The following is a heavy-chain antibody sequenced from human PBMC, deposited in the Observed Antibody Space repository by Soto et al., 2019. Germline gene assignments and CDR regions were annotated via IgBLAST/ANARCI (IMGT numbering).Heavy chain of an antibody. V-gene: IGHV3-30*18. J-gene: IGHJ4*02. Sequence: QVQLVESGGGVVQPGGSLRLSCAASGFIFSSYGMHWVRQAPGKGLEWVAVVSYDGSNKYYADSVKGRFTISRDNSKNTRSLQMNSLRAEDTAVYYCAKGLGPYCITTNCYDTALDYWGQGTLLTVSS. CDR1: GFIFSSYG. CDR3: AKGLGPYCITTNCYDTALDY. D-gene: IGHD2-2*01. CDR2: VSYDGSNK.